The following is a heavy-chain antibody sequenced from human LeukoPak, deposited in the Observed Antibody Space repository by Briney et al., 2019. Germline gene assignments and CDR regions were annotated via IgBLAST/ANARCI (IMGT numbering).Heavy chain of an antibody. CDR1: GGSISSYY. Sequence: NTSETLSLTCTVSGGSISSYYWSWIRQPAGKGLEWIGRIYTSGSTNYNPSLKSRVTMSVDTSKNQFSLKLSSVTAADTAVYYFARERDAYGDSDDDVFDIWGQGTMVTVSS. D-gene: IGHD4-17*01. V-gene: IGHV4-4*07. CDR3: ARERDAYGDSDDDVFDI. CDR2: IYTSGST. J-gene: IGHJ3*02.